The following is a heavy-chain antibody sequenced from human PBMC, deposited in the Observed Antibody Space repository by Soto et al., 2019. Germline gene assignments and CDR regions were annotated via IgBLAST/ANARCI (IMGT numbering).Heavy chain of an antibody. V-gene: IGHV1-2*04. D-gene: IGHD2-21*01. CDR2: INPNSGGT. J-gene: IGHJ6*02. Sequence: ASVKVSCKASGYTFTGYYMHWVRQAPGQGLEGMGWINPNSGGTNYAQKFQGWVTMTSDTSISTAYMELSRLRSDDTAVYYCARADLTYHYYYYGMDVCGQAPTVTV. CDR1: GYTFTGYY. CDR3: ARADLTYHYYYYGMDV.